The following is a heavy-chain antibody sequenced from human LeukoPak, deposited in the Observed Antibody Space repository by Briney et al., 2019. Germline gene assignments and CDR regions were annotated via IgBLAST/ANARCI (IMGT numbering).Heavy chain of an antibody. CDR1: GFTFSSYE. D-gene: IGHD4-23*01. J-gene: IGHJ4*02. Sequence: PGGSLRLSCAASGFTFSSYEMSWVRQAPGKGLEWVSSISSSSSYIYYADSVKGRSTISRDNAKNSLYLQMNSLRAEDTAVYYCARGGAVVTRILGYWGQGTLVTVSS. CDR2: ISSSSSYI. V-gene: IGHV3-21*01. CDR3: ARGGAVVTRILGY.